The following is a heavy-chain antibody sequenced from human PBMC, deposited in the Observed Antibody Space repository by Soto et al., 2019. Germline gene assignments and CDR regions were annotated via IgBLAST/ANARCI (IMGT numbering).Heavy chain of an antibody. Sequence: QVQLVQSGAEVKKPGSSVKVSCKASGGTFSSYAISWVRQAPGQGLEWMGGIIPIFGTANYAQKFQGRVTITADESTSTAYMELSSLRSEDTAVYYCARVRPLRPIPDYYYYYGMDVWGQGPTVTVSS. CDR2: IIPIFGTA. CDR1: GGTFSSYA. J-gene: IGHJ6*02. CDR3: ARVRPLRPIPDYYYYYGMDV. V-gene: IGHV1-69*01.